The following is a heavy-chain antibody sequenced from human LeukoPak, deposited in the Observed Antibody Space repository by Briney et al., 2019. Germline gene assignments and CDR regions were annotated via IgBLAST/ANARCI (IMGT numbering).Heavy chain of an antibody. Sequence: GGSLRLSCAASGFTFNNYALSWVRQAPGKGLDWVSTISAINGNTYYADSVKGRFTISRDNSKNTLSLQMNSLGAEDTAVYYCAKGRIFGAAGAFDIWGQGTMVTVSS. CDR1: GFTFNNYA. CDR3: AKGRIFGAAGAFDI. CDR2: ISAINGNT. J-gene: IGHJ3*02. D-gene: IGHD3-3*01. V-gene: IGHV3-23*01.